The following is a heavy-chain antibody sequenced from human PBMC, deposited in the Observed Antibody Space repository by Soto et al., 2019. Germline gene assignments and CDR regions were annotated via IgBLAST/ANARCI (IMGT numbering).Heavy chain of an antibody. CDR3: AKDLDYEYIWGSYRPPFDY. V-gene: IGHV3-23*01. J-gene: IGHJ4*02. Sequence: EVQLLESGGGLVQPGGSLRLSCAASGFTFSSYAMSWVRQAPGKGLEWVSAISGSGGSTYYADSVKGRFTISRDNSKNTLYLQMNSLRAEDTAVYYCAKDLDYEYIWGSYRPPFDYWGQGTLVTVSS. D-gene: IGHD3-16*02. CDR2: ISGSGGST. CDR1: GFTFSSYA.